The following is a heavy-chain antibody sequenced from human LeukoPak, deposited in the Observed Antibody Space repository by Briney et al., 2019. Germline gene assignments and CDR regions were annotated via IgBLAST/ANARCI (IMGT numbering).Heavy chain of an antibody. J-gene: IGHJ6*03. Sequence: PGGSLRLSCAASGFTFSSYGMHWVRQAPGKGLEWVAVISYDGSNKYYADSVKGRFTISRDNSKNTLYLQMNSLRAEDTAVYYCAKGVSTHFIWHYYYMDVWGKGTTVTVSS. CDR2: ISYDGSNK. CDR1: GFTFSSYG. D-gene: IGHD3-16*01. CDR3: AKGVSTHFIWHYYYMDV. V-gene: IGHV3-30*18.